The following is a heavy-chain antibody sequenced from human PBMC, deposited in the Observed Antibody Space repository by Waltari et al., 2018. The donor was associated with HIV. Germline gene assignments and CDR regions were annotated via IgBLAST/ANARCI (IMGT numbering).Heavy chain of an antibody. CDR1: GVTLKNFA. CDR2: IYYDGSKK. D-gene: IGHD5-18*01. J-gene: IGHJ4*02. Sequence: QVQPLESVGGVVQPRRSVRLSCAGSGVTLKNFAMNWVRQAPGKGLEWVGNIYYDGSKKFYGDSVRGRFTISRDNSKQILYLQMNSLRVEDTALYYCARDYNYAPDYWGQGTLVVVSS. V-gene: IGHV3-33*01. CDR3: ARDYNYAPDY.